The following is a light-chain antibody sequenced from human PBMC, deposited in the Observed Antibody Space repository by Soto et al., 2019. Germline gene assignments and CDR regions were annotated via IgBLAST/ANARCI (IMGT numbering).Light chain of an antibody. J-gene: IGKJ4*01. V-gene: IGKV3-11*01. CDR3: QQRSNWPPRYT. CDR2: DAS. Sequence: EIVLTQSPATLSLSPGERATLSCRASQSVSSYLAWYQQKPGQAPRLLIYDASNRATGIPARFSGSGSGTDFTLTISSLEPEDFGVYYCQQRSNWPPRYTFGGGTKVEIK. CDR1: QSVSSY.